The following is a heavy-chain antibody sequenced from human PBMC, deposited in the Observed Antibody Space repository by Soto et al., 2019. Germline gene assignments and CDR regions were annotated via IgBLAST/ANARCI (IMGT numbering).Heavy chain of an antibody. V-gene: IGHV3-15*07. Sequence: SVSNAWMTWVRQAPGKGLEWVGRIKSKTDGGTTDYAAPVKGRFTISRDDSKNTLYLQMNSLKTEDTAVYYCTTVYYDFWSGYQYYFDYWGQGTLVTVSS. CDR1: SVSNAW. J-gene: IGHJ4*02. CDR2: IKSKTDGGTT. D-gene: IGHD3-3*01. CDR3: TTVYYDFWSGYQYYFDY.